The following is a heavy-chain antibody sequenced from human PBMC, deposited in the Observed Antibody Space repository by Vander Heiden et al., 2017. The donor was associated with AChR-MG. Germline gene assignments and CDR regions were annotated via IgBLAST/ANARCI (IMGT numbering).Heavy chain of an antibody. CDR3: ARVAWVMELLYGWFDP. CDR1: GGSISSGDYY. CDR2: IYYSGST. D-gene: IGHD3-10*01. V-gene: IGHV4-30-4*01. J-gene: IGHJ5*02. Sequence: QVQLQESGPGLVKPSPTLSLTRTVPGGSISSGDYYWSWIRQPPGKGLEWIGYIYYSGSTYYNPSLNRRVTISVDTSKNQCALKLSSVTAAETAVYYCARVAWVMELLYGWFDPWCQGTLVTVSS.